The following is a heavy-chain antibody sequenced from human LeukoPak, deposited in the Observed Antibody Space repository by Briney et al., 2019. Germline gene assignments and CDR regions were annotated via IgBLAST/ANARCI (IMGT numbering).Heavy chain of an antibody. V-gene: IGHV4-59*01. CDR1: GGSISSYY. CDR3: ARDPGRFGSPNWFDP. J-gene: IGHJ5*02. Sequence: SETLSLTCTVSGGSISSYYWSWIRQPPGKGLEWIGFIYYSGNTNYNPSLKSRVTISIDTSKNQFSLKLSSVTAADTAVYYCARDPGRFGSPNWFDPWGQGALVTVSS. CDR2: IYYSGNT. D-gene: IGHD1-26*01.